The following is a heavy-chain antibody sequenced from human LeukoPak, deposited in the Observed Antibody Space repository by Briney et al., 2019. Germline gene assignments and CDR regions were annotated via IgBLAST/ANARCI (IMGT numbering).Heavy chain of an antibody. CDR1: GFTFSSYG. J-gene: IGHJ3*02. CDR3: AKALTSGWYLDAFNI. V-gene: IGHV3-30*18. D-gene: IGHD6-19*01. Sequence: GGSLRLSCVASGFTFSSYGMHWVRQAPGKGLEWVAVISYDGSNKYYADSVKGRFTISRDNSKNTLFLEMNSLRAEDTAVYYCAKALTSGWYLDAFNIWGQGTMVTVSS. CDR2: ISYDGSNK.